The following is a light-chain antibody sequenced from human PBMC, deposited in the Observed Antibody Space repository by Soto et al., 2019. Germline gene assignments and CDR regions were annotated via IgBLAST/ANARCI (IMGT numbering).Light chain of an antibody. Sequence: EIVMTQSPATLSVSPGERATLSCRASQSVYSNLAWYQLKPGQAPRLLIYGASTRATGIPARFSGSGSGKEFTLTINSLQSEDFAVYYCQQYTKWPLTFGGGTKVEIK. V-gene: IGKV3D-15*01. CDR3: QQYTKWPLT. CDR2: GAS. J-gene: IGKJ4*01. CDR1: QSVYSN.